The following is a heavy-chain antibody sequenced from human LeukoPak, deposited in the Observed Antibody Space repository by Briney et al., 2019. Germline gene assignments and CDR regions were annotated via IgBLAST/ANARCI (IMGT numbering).Heavy chain of an antibody. CDR1: GYTLTELS. D-gene: IGHD5-24*01. J-gene: IGHJ5*02. CDR2: ISAYNGNT. CDR3: ARDNSVRDEAWWFNP. V-gene: IGHV1-18*01. Sequence: GASVKVSCKVSGYTLTELSMHWVRQAPGKGLEWMGWISAYNGNTNYAQKLQGRVTMTTDTSTSTDYLELSSLRSEDTAVYYCARDNSVRDEAWWFNPWGQGTLVTVSS.